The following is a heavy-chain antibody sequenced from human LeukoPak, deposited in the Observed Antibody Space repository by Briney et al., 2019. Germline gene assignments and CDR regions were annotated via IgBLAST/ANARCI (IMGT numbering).Heavy chain of an antibody. D-gene: IGHD3-22*01. CDR3: ARAHITYDSSGYYYVDWFDP. Sequence: GGSLRLSCAASGFTFTSYWMSWVRQAPGKGLEWVANIKQDGSEKYYVDSVKGRFTISRDNAKNSLYLQMNSPRAEDTAVYYCARAHITYDSSGYYYVDWFDPWGQGTLVTVSS. V-gene: IGHV3-7*01. CDR1: GFTFTSYW. J-gene: IGHJ5*02. CDR2: IKQDGSEK.